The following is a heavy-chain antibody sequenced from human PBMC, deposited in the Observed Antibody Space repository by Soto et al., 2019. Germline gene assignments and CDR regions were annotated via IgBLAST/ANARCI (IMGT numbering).Heavy chain of an antibody. J-gene: IGHJ5*02. V-gene: IGHV4-31*03. CDR3: ASHYYDSSGYYYWFDP. CDR2: IYYSGST. Sequence: PSETLSLTCTVSGGSISSGGYYWSWIRQHPGKGLEWIGYIYYSGSTYYNPSLKSRVTISVDTSKNQFSLKLSSVTAADTAVYYCASHYYDSSGYYYWFDPWGQGTLVTVSS. CDR1: GGSISSGGYY. D-gene: IGHD3-22*01.